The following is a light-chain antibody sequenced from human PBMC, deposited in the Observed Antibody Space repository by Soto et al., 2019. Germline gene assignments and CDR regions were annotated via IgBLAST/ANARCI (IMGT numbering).Light chain of an antibody. J-gene: IGKJ4*01. V-gene: IGKV3-15*01. CDR1: QTVYNN. CDR3: QQCRNWPLT. CDR2: DAS. Sequence: EIVMTQSPATLSVSPGEGATLSCKASQTVYNNLAWYQQRPGQPPRLLIYDASTRATGISARFSGSGYGTEFTLTISSLQSEVFAVYFCQQCRNWPLTFGGGTKVEIK.